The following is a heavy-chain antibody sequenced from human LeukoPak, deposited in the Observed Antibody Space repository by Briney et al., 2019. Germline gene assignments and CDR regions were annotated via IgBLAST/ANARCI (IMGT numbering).Heavy chain of an antibody. Sequence: PGGSLRLSCAASGFTFSSYGMHWVRQAPGKGLEWVAVIWYDGSNKYYADSVKGRFTISRDNSKNTLYLQMNSLRAEDTAVYYCANGGYDFWSGYPRIDAFDIWGQGTMVTVSS. V-gene: IGHV3-33*06. CDR2: IWYDGSNK. J-gene: IGHJ3*02. CDR1: GFTFSSYG. D-gene: IGHD3-3*01. CDR3: ANGGYDFWSGYPRIDAFDI.